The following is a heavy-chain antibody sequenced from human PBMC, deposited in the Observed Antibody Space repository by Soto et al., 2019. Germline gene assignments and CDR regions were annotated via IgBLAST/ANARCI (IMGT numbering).Heavy chain of an antibody. V-gene: IGHV1-69*08. Sequence: QVQLVQSGAEVKKPGSWVKVSCKASGGTFSSYTISWVRQAPGQGLEWMGRIIPILGIANYAQKFQGRVTITADKSTSTAYMELSSLRSEDTAVYYCAREYGSGSYYTNWGQGTLVTVSS. CDR3: AREYGSGSYYTN. D-gene: IGHD3-10*01. CDR2: IIPILGIA. CDR1: GGTFSSYT. J-gene: IGHJ4*02.